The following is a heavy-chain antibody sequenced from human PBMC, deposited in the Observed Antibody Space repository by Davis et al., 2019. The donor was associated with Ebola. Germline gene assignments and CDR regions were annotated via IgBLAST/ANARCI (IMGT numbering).Heavy chain of an antibody. CDR1: GGSISSYY. CDR3: ARDRYTDFYYYYGMDV. J-gene: IGHJ6*02. Sequence: SETLSLTCTVSGGSISSYYWSCIRQPPAKRLEWIGHIYYGGSTNYNPSLKSRVTISVDTSKNQFSLKLSSVTAADTAVYYCARDRYTDFYYYYGMDVWGQGTTVTVSS. CDR2: IYYGGST. D-gene: IGHD1-1*01. V-gene: IGHV4-59*01.